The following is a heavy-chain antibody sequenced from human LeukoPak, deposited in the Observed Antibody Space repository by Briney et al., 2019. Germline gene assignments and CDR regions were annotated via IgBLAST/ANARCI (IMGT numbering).Heavy chain of an antibody. CDR3: ARDLGDSSGYYGY. V-gene: IGHV1-69*13. CDR2: IIPIFGTA. J-gene: IGHJ4*02. CDR1: GGTFSSYA. Sequence: ASVKVSCKASGGTFSSYAISWVRQAPGQGLEWMGGIIPIFGTANYVQKFQGRVTITADESTSTAYMELSSLRSEDTAVYYCARDLGDSSGYYGYWGQGTLVTVSS. D-gene: IGHD3-22*01.